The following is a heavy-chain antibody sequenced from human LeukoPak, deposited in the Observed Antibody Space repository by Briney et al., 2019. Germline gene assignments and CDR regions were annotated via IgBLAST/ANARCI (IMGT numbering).Heavy chain of an antibody. Sequence: SETLSLICTVSGGSISSSSYYWGWIRQPPGKGLERIGSIHYSGSTYYNPSLKSRVTISVDTSKNQFSLKLRSVTAADAAVYYCARGAYDFWSGYHQIDYWGQGTLVTVSS. V-gene: IGHV4-39*01. CDR3: ARGAYDFWSGYHQIDY. CDR2: IHYSGST. CDR1: GGSISSSSYY. D-gene: IGHD3-3*01. J-gene: IGHJ4*02.